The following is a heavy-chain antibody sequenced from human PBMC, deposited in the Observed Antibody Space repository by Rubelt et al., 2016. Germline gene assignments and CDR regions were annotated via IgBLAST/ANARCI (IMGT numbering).Heavy chain of an antibody. CDR2: ISSSGHTI. J-gene: IGHJ5*02. V-gene: IGHV3-11*01. CDR1: GFTFSDYY. CDR3: ARAACWFDA. Sequence: VQLVESGGGLVQPGGSLRLSCEASGFTFSDYYMSWIRQAPGKGLEWVSYISSSGHTIYYADSDRGRLTSTWANAKKSLYLQRNSLRAEDTAVYYGARAACWFDAGGKGILVTVAS.